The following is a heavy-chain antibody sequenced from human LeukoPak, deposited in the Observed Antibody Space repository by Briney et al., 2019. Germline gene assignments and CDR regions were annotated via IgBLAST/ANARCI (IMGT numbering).Heavy chain of an antibody. Sequence: GGSLRLSCTASGFIFSYYGMHWVRQAPGKGLEWISTFSESSGSAHYADSVKGRFTISRDISKNTLYLQMNSLRAEDTAVYYCARDPSRSWWGYFDYWGQGALVTVSS. CDR1: GFIFSYYG. D-gene: IGHD6-13*01. J-gene: IGHJ4*02. CDR2: FSESSGSA. CDR3: ARDPSRSWWGYFDY. V-gene: IGHV3-23*01.